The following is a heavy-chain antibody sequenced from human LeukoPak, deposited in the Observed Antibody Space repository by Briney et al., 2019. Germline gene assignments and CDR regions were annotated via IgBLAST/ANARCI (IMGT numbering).Heavy chain of an antibody. D-gene: IGHD2-21*02. V-gene: IGHV4-34*01. J-gene: IGHJ3*02. CDR2: INHSGST. CDR3: ARGGYCGGDCRDAFDI. CDR1: DGSFSGYY. Sequence: PSETLSLTCAVYDGSFSGYYWSWIRQPPGKGLEWIGEINHSGSTNYSPSLKSRVTISVDTSKNQFSLKLSSVTAADTAVYYCARGGYCGGDCRDAFDIWGQGTMVTVSS.